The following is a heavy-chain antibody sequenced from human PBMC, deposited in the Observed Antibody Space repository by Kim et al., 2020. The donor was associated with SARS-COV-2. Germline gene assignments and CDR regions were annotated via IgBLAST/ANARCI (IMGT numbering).Heavy chain of an antibody. CDR2: ISGSGGST. CDR3: AKDLRGFEQWLVNY. CDR1: GFTFSSYA. J-gene: IGHJ4*02. D-gene: IGHD6-19*01. Sequence: GGSLRLSCAASGFTFSSYAMSWVRQAPGKGLEWVSAISGSGGSTYYADSVKGRFTISRDNSKNTLYLQMNSLRAEDTAVYYCAKDLRGFEQWLVNYWGQGTLVTVSS. V-gene: IGHV3-23*01.